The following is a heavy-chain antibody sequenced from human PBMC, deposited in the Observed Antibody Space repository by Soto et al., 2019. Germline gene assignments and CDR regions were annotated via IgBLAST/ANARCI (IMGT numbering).Heavy chain of an antibody. Sequence: QVQLVQSGAEVKKPGSSVKVSCKASGGSFRNTAFSWVRQAPGQGLEWMGGIIPLFGTANYAQKFQGRVTITADESMCAVYMELSSLRSEDTAVYYCARDREVGATQDYWGQGTLVTVSS. J-gene: IGHJ4*02. V-gene: IGHV1-69*01. D-gene: IGHD1-26*01. CDR3: ARDREVGATQDY. CDR1: GGSFRNTA. CDR2: IIPLFGTA.